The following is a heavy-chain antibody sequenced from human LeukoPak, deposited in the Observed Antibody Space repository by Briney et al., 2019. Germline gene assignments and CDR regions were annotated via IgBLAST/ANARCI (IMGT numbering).Heavy chain of an antibody. Sequence: GGSLRLSCAASGFTFTGSWMHWVRQVPGKGLLWVARMNGDGSTINYADSVKGRFTISRDDANNMLYLQMSSLKVEDMAVYYCARAGYYRFDYWGQGVLVTVSS. CDR2: MNGDGSTI. J-gene: IGHJ4*02. V-gene: IGHV3-74*01. CDR1: GFTFTGSW. D-gene: IGHD4-17*01. CDR3: ARAGYYRFDY.